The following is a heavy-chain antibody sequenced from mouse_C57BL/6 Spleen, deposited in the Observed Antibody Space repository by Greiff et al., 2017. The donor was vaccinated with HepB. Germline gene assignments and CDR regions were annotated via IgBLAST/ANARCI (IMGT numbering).Heavy chain of an antibody. V-gene: IGHV1-69*01. D-gene: IGHD2-1*01. Sequence: VQLQQSGAELVMPGASVKLSCKASGYTFTSYWMHWVKQRPGQGLEWIGEIDPSDSYTNYNQKFKGKSTLTVDKSSSTAYMQLSSLTSEDSAVYYCARLIVTTEGFAYWGQGTLVTVSA. CDR1: GYTFTSYW. CDR3: ARLIVTTEGFAY. CDR2: IDPSDSYT. J-gene: IGHJ3*01.